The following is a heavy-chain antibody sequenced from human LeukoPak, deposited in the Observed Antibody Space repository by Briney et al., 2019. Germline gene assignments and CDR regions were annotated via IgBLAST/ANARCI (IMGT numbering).Heavy chain of an antibody. CDR1: GFTFNSYT. CDR2: MSSDGNKK. D-gene: IGHD3-10*01. J-gene: IGHJ6*02. CDR3: ARGDYDLSGSYHYGMDV. V-gene: IGHV3-30-3*01. Sequence: GGSLRLSCAAPGFTFNSYTMHWVRQAPGKGLEWVAVMSSDGNKKFYAEYVKGRFTISRDNSENTLYLEMNSLRGEVTAVYYCARGDYDLSGSYHYGMDVWGQGTTVTVSS.